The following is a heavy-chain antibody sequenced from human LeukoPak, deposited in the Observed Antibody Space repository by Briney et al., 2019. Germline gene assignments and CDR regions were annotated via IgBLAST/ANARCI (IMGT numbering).Heavy chain of an antibody. D-gene: IGHD3-22*01. V-gene: IGHV1-69*04. CDR1: GGTFTSYA. Sequence: ASVKVSCKASGGTFTSYAISWVRQAPGQGLEWMGRIIPILGIAIYAQKFQGRVTITADKSTSTAYMELSSLRSEDTAVYYCARDPEYYYDSSGQHPHNNWFDPWGQGTLVTVSS. J-gene: IGHJ5*02. CDR3: ARDPEYYYDSSGQHPHNNWFDP. CDR2: IIPILGIA.